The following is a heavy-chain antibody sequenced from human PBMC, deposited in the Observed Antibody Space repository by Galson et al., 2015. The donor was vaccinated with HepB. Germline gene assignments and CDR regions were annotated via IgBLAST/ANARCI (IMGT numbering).Heavy chain of an antibody. D-gene: IGHD2-21*02. CDR3: ARDFRTYCGGDCSS. V-gene: IGHV1-18*01. J-gene: IGHJ5*02. CDR1: GDTFTKSS. Sequence: SVKVSCKASGDTFTKSSFNWVRQAPGQGLEWMGWISTHNGNTNYAQRLQGRVTMTTDTSTSTAYMELRSLRSDDTAIYYCARDFRTYCGGDCSSWGQGTLVTVSS. CDR2: ISTHNGNT.